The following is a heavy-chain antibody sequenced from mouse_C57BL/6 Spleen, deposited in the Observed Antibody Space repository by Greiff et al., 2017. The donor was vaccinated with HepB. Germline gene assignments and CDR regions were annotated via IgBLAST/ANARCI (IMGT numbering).Heavy chain of an antibody. V-gene: IGHV14-4*01. CDR1: GFNIKDDY. D-gene: IGHD1-1*01. J-gene: IGHJ3*01. Sequence: EVKVVESGAELVRPGASVKLSCTASGFNIKDDYMHWVKQRPEQGLEWIGWIDPENGDTEYASKFQGKATITADTSSNTAYLQLSSLTSEDTAVYYCTTRYYGRGGFAYWGQGTLVTVSA. CDR3: TTRYYGRGGFAY. CDR2: IDPENGDT.